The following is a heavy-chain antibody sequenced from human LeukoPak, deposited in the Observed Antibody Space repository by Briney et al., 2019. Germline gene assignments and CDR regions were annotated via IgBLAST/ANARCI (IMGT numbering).Heavy chain of an antibody. CDR2: INPDGRTT. CDR1: GFIFNTYW. J-gene: IGHJ4*02. D-gene: IGHD3-22*01. CDR3: AKVDGSGNSIFDY. Sequence: GGSLRLSCAASGFIFNTYWMHWVRQAPGKGLVWVSRINPDGRTTNYADSVKGRFTISRDNAKNTLYLQMNSLRVEDTATYYCAKVDGSGNSIFDYWGQGTLVPVSS. V-gene: IGHV3-74*01.